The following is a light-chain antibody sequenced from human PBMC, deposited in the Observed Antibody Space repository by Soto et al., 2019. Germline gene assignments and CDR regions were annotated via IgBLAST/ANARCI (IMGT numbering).Light chain of an antibody. CDR1: QSVNSK. J-gene: IGKJ1*01. V-gene: IGKV3-15*01. CDR2: GAS. CDR3: LQYDKWPPWT. Sequence: IVMTQYPATLSVSPGERATLSCRASQSVNSKLAWYQQKPGQAPRLLIYGASTRAAGIPARFSGSGSGTEFTLTISSLQSEDFAVYYCLQYDKWPPWTFGQGTKVDIK.